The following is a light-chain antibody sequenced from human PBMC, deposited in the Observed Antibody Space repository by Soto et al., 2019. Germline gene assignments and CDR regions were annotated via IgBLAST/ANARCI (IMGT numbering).Light chain of an antibody. CDR2: KIS. CDR1: QSLLHSNGNTY. Sequence: DIVMTQTPLSSPVTLGQPASISCRSSQSLLHSNGNTYLSWLQQRPGQPPRLLIYKISNRLSGVPDRFSGSGAGTDFTLKISRVEAEDFAVYYCQQYGSSLTWTFGQGTKVDIK. CDR3: QQYGSSLTWT. J-gene: IGKJ1*01. V-gene: IGKV2-24*01.